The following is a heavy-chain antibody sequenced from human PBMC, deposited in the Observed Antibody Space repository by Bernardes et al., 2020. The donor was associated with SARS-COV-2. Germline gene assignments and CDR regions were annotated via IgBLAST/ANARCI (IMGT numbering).Heavy chain of an antibody. CDR1: GGSISSYY. Sequence: TLSLTCTVSGGSISSYYWSWIRQPAGKGLEWIGRIYTSGSTNYNPSLKSRVTMSVDTSKNQFSLKLSSVTAADTAVYYCARLIGYYGSGSYYRDYYYYGMDVWGQGTTVTVSS. D-gene: IGHD3-10*01. J-gene: IGHJ6*02. CDR3: ARLIGYYGSGSYYRDYYYYGMDV. V-gene: IGHV4-4*07. CDR2: IYTSGST.